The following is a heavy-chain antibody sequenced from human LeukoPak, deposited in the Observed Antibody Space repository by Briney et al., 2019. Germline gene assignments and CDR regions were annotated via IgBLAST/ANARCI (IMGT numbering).Heavy chain of an antibody. CDR1: GFTFSNYG. J-gene: IGHJ5*02. CDR2: IWYDGSNK. CDR3: ARLAGNLRGYSYGYGLDP. Sequence: QPGGSLRLSCAASGFTFSNYGMHWVRQAPGKGLEWVAVIWYDGSNKYYADSVKGRFTISRDNSKNTLYLQMNSLRAEDTAVYYCARLAGNLRGYSYGYGLDPWGQGTLVTVSS. D-gene: IGHD5-18*01. V-gene: IGHV3-33*01.